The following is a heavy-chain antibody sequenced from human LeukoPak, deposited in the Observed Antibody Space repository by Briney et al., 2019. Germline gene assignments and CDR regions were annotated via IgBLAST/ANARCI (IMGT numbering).Heavy chain of an antibody. V-gene: IGHV3-23*01. CDR3: AKIAAVRGKDY. Sequence: PGGSLRLSCAASGLTFSGADMHWVRQASGKGLEWVSTIGGGGGATYYADSVKGRFTISRDNSKNTLSLQMNSLRAEDTAVYYCAKIAAVRGKDYWGQGTLVTVSS. CDR1: GLTFSGAD. J-gene: IGHJ4*02. D-gene: IGHD6-25*01. CDR2: IGGGGGAT.